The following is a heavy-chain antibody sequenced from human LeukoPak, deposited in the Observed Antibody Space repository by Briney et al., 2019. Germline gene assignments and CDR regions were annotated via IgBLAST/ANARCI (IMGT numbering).Heavy chain of an antibody. Sequence: ASVKVSCTASGYTFTDYAVNWMRHAPGERLEWMGWVNAGNGNTKYSQKFQGRVTITRDRSASTAYMELNSLRSEDTALYYCARGRWSTASASYYFDSWGQGTLVTVS. CDR3: ARGRWSTASASYYFDS. V-gene: IGHV1-3*01. CDR2: VNAGNGNT. CDR1: GYTFTDYA. J-gene: IGHJ4*02. D-gene: IGHD5/OR15-5a*01.